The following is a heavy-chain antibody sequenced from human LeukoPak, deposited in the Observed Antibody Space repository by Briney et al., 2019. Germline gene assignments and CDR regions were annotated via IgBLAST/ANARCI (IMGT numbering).Heavy chain of an antibody. Sequence: SETLSLTCTVSGGSISSYYWSWIRQPPGKGLEWIGYIYYSGSTNYNPSLKSRVTISVDTSKNQFSLKLSSVTAADTAVYYCATHPPKVCTGGSCTDYWGQGTLVTVSS. J-gene: IGHJ4*02. D-gene: IGHD2-15*01. CDR3: ATHPPKVCTGGSCTDY. CDR1: GGSISSYY. CDR2: IYYSGST. V-gene: IGHV4-59*01.